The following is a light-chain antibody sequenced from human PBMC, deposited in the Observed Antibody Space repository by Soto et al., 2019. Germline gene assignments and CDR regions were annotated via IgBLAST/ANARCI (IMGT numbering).Light chain of an antibody. CDR2: DVS. J-gene: IGLJ1*01. CDR1: SSDVGGYNY. CDR3: SSYTSSSTLGV. V-gene: IGLV2-14*01. Sequence: QSALTQPASVSGSPGQSITISSTGTSSDVGGYNYVSWYQQHPGKAPKLMIYDVSNRPSGVSNRFSGSKSGNTASLTISGLQAEDEADYYCSSYTSSSTLGVFGTGTKLTVL.